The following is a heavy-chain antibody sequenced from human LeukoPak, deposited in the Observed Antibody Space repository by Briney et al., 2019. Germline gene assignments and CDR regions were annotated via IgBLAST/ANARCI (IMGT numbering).Heavy chain of an antibody. D-gene: IGHD3-16*01. V-gene: IGHV4-59*08. Sequence: PSETLSLTCTVSGGSISSYYWSWIRQPPGKGLEWIGYIYYSGSTNYNLSLKSRVTISIDTSKNQFSLNLSSVTAADTAVYYCARVGGYSYIDVWGEGTTVTISS. CDR2: IYYSGST. CDR3: ARVGGYSYIDV. CDR1: GGSISSYY. J-gene: IGHJ6*03.